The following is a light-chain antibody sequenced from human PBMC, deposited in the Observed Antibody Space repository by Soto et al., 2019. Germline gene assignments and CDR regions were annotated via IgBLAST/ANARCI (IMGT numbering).Light chain of an antibody. CDR3: CSYAGSYTFVV. CDR2: DVS. V-gene: IGLV2-11*01. J-gene: IGLJ2*01. Sequence: QSALTQPRSVSGSPGQSVTISCTGNSSDVGGYNYVSWYQQHPGKAPKLMIYDVSKRPSGVPDRFSGSKSGNTASLTISGLQAEDGADYYCCSYAGSYTFVVFGGGTKVTVL. CDR1: SSDVGGYNY.